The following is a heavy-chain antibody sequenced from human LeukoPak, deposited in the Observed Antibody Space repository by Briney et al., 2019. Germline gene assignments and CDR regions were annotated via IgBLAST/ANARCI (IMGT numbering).Heavy chain of an antibody. D-gene: IGHD7-27*01. J-gene: IGHJ2*01. CDR3: AKDIDWGRFDV. V-gene: IGHV3-23*01. Sequence: GGSLRLSCAASGFTFSSHGMDWVRQAPGMGLEWVSGVSPSGDITYYADSVKDRFAISRDNSRNTVYFQLNSLRADDTAVYYCAKDIDWGRFDVWGRGTLVTVSS. CDR2: VSPSGDIT. CDR1: GFTFSSHG.